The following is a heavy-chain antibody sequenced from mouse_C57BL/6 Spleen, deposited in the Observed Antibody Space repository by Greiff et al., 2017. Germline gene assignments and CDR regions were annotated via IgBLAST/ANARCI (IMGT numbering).Heavy chain of an antibody. J-gene: IGHJ4*01. D-gene: IGHD1-1*01. CDR1: GYTFTSYW. V-gene: IGHV1-52*01. Sequence: VQLQQPGAELVRPGSSVKLSCKASGYTFTSYWMHWVKQRPIQGLEWIGNIDPSDSETHYNQKFKDKATLTVYKSSSTAYMQLSSLTSEDSAVYYCARRDYYGYYAMDYWGQGTSVTVSS. CDR2: IDPSDSET. CDR3: ARRDYYGYYAMDY.